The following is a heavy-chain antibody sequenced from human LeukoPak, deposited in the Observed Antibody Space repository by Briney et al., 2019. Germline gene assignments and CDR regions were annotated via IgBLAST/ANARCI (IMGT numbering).Heavy chain of an antibody. D-gene: IGHD5-12*01. CDR3: ARVSGYENFDY. CDR2: IYYSGST. J-gene: IGHJ4*02. Sequence: SETLSLTCTVSGGSISSYYWSWIRQPPGKGLEWIGYIYYSGSTNYNPSLESRVTISVDTSKNQFSLKLSSVTAADTAVYYCARVSGYENFDYWGQGTLVTVSS. V-gene: IGHV4-59*01. CDR1: GGSISSYY.